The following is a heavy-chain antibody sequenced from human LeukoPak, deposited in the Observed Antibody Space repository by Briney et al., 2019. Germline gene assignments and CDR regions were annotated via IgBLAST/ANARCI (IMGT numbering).Heavy chain of an antibody. V-gene: IGHV3-74*01. J-gene: IGHJ4*02. CDR3: ARDPFYGDADFDY. CDR1: GFTFSNYW. CDR2: IKSDGSST. D-gene: IGHD4-17*01. Sequence: GGSLRLSCAASGFTFSNYWMHWVRQAPGKGLVWVSRIKSDGSSTTYADSVKGRFTISRDNAKNMVYLQMNSLRAEDAAVYYCARDPFYGDADFDYWGQGTLVTVSS.